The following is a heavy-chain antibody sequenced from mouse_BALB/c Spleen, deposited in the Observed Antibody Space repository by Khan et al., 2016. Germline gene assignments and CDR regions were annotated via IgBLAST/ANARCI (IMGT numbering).Heavy chain of an antibody. Sequence: QVQLQQSGAELMKPGASVKISCKAIGYTFNNYWIEWIKQRPGHGLEWIGVILPGTGSTKYNEKFKGKATFTAETSSNTAYLQLTSLTSEDSAGYYCARTGTGGDSFDYWGQGTTLTVSS. CDR3: ARTGTGGDSFDY. D-gene: IGHD4-1*01. CDR1: GYTFNNYW. J-gene: IGHJ2*01. CDR2: ILPGTGST. V-gene: IGHV1-9*01.